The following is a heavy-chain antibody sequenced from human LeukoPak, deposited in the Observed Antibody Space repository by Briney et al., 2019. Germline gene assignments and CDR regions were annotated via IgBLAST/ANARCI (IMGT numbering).Heavy chain of an antibody. CDR2: IYYSGST. D-gene: IGHD2-15*01. Sequence: SQTLSLTCTVSGGSISSGGYYWSWIRQHPGKGLEWIGYIYYSGSTYYNPSLKSRVTISVDTSKNQFSLKLSSVTAADTAVYYCARGELVVVVAATWAWFDPWGQGTLVTVSS. V-gene: IGHV4-31*03. J-gene: IGHJ5*02. CDR1: GGSISSGGYY. CDR3: ARGELVVVVAATWAWFDP.